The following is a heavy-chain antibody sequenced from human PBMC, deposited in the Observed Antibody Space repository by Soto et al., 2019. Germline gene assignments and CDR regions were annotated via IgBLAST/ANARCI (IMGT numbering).Heavy chain of an antibody. J-gene: IGHJ5*02. Sequence: TLSLTCTVSGGSISSYYWSWIRQPPGKGLEWIGYIYYSGSTNYNPSLKSRVTISVDTSKNQFSLKLSSVTAADTAVYYCALVKVGSSSVQGEVGWFDPWGQGTLVTVSS. CDR2: IYYSGST. V-gene: IGHV4-59*01. D-gene: IGHD6-6*01. CDR1: GGSISSYY. CDR3: ALVKVGSSSVQGEVGWFDP.